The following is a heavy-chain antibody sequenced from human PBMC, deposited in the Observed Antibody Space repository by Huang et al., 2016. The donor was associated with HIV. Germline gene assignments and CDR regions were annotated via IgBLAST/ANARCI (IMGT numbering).Heavy chain of an antibody. CDR1: WFTCGCSV. CDR3: TRLTMIGDGDY. V-gene: IGHV3-73*01. D-gene: IGHD3-22*01. J-gene: IGHJ4*02. Sequence: EVQLVESGGGLVQPGGSLKLSCAGSWFTCGCSVRHWVRQASGKGLDGVGRIRSKANSYATAYAASVKGRFTISRDDSKNTAYLQMNSLKTEDTAVYYCTRLTMIGDGDYWGQGTLVTVSS. CDR2: IRSKANSYAT.